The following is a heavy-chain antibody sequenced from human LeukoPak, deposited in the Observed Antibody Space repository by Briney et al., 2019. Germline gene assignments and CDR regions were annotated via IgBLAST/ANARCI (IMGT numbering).Heavy chain of an antibody. D-gene: IGHD5-18*01. CDR1: GFTFSDHY. CDR2: IRNKANSHTT. V-gene: IGHV3-72*01. J-gene: IGHJ4*02. CDR3: AKDGLGSYGYELGYYFDY. Sequence: PGGSLRLSCAASGFTFSDHYMDWVRQAPGKGLEWVGRIRNKANSHTTEYAASVKGRFTISRDNSKNTLYLQMNSLRAEDTAVYYCAKDGLGSYGYELGYYFDYWGQGTLVTVSS.